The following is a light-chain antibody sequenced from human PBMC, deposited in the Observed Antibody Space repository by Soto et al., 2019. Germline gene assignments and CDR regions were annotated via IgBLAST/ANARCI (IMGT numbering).Light chain of an antibody. CDR2: DVS. J-gene: IGLJ1*01. V-gene: IGLV2-11*01. Sequence: QSALTQPSSVSGSPGQSVTISCTGTSSDVGGYNYVSWYQQHPGKAPKLMIYDVSKRPSGVPDRFSGSKSGNTASLTISGLQAEDEADYYCCSYAGSYYVFATGTKLTVL. CDR3: CSYAGSYYV. CDR1: SSDVGGYNY.